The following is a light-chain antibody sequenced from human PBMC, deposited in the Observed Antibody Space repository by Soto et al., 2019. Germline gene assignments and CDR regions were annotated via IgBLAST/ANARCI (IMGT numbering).Light chain of an antibody. Sequence: EIVLTQSPGTLSLSPGERATLSCRASQTVSNSYIAWYQQKPGQAPRLLIYGASSRATGIPDRFSGSGSGTDFTLTISRLEPEDFAVYYCQQYGSSPWTFDQGTKVEIK. V-gene: IGKV3-20*01. CDR3: QQYGSSPWT. CDR2: GAS. CDR1: QTVSNSY. J-gene: IGKJ1*01.